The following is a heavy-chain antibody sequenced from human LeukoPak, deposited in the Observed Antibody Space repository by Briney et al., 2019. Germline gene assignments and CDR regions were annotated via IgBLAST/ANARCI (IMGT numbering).Heavy chain of an antibody. Sequence: GASVKVSCKASGYTFTSYYMHWVRQAPGQGLEWMGIINPSGGSTSYAQKFQGRVTMTRDMSTSTVYMELSSLRSEDTAVYSCARGQWEPRRGGNYYYYMDVWGKGTTVTVSS. J-gene: IGHJ6*03. D-gene: IGHD1-26*01. CDR1: GYTFTSYY. V-gene: IGHV1-46*01. CDR2: INPSGGST. CDR3: ARGQWEPRRGGNYYYYMDV.